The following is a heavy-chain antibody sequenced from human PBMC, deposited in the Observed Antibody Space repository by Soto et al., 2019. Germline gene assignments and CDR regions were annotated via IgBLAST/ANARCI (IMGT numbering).Heavy chain of an antibody. D-gene: IGHD2-15*01. J-gene: IGHJ4*02. Sequence: SETLSLTCTVSGGSISSSSYYWGWIRQPPGKGLEWIGSIYYSGSTYYNPSLKSRVTISVDTSKNQFSLKLSSVTAADTAVYYCARHEPDCSGGSCYPYYFDYWGQGTLVTVSS. CDR2: IYYSGST. CDR1: GGSISSSSYY. CDR3: ARHEPDCSGGSCYPYYFDY. V-gene: IGHV4-39*01.